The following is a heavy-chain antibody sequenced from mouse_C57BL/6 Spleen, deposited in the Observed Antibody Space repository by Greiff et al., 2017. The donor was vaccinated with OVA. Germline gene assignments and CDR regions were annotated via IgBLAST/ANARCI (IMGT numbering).Heavy chain of an antibody. V-gene: IGHV5-16*01. Sequence: EVKLMESEGGLVQPGSSMKLSCTASGFTFSDYYMAWVRQVPEKGLEWVANINYDGSSTYYLDSLKSRFIISRDNAKNILYLQMSSLKSEDTATYYCARPYYYGSSYWFAYWGQGTLVTVSA. J-gene: IGHJ3*01. CDR3: ARPYYYGSSYWFAY. CDR1: GFTFSDYY. D-gene: IGHD1-1*01. CDR2: INYDGSST.